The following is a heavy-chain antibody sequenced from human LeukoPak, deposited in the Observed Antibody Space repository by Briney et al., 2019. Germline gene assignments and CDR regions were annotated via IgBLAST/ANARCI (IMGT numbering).Heavy chain of an antibody. CDR2: IIPIFGTA. CDR1: GGTFSSYA. V-gene: IGHV1-69*01. J-gene: IGHJ6*04. CDR3: ARVPYNWNEEYYYYGMDV. Sequence: SVTVSFKASGGTFSSYAISWVRQAPGQGLEWMGGIIPIFGTANYAQKFQGRVTITADESTSTAYMELSSLRSEDTAVYYCARVPYNWNEEYYYYGMDVWGKGTTVTVSS. D-gene: IGHD1-1*01.